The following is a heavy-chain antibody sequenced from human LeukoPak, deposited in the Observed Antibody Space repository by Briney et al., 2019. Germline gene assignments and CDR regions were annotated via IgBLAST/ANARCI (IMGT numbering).Heavy chain of an antibody. Sequence: GGSLRLSCAASGFTFSSYSMNWVRQAPGKGLEWVSSISSSSSYIYYADSVKGRLTISRDNAKNSLYLQMNSLRAEDTAVYYCARAGSRYYYDSSGYVDYWGQGTLVTVSS. D-gene: IGHD3-22*01. V-gene: IGHV3-21*01. CDR1: GFTFSSYS. CDR2: ISSSSSYI. J-gene: IGHJ4*02. CDR3: ARAGSRYYYDSSGYVDY.